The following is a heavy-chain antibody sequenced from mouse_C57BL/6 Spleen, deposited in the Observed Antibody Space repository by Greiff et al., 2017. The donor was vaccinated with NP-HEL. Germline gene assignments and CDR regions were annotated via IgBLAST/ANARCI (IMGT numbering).Heavy chain of an antibody. Sequence: EVQLQQSGPVLVKPGASVKMSCKASGYTFTDYYMNWVKQSHGKSLEWIGVINPYNGGTSYNQKFKGKATLTVDKSSSTAYMELNSLTSEDSAVYYCARMGLPYAMDYWGQGTSVTVSS. CDR1: GYTFTDYY. CDR2: INPYNGGT. CDR3: ARMGLPYAMDY. J-gene: IGHJ4*01. V-gene: IGHV1-19*01. D-gene: IGHD2-2*01.